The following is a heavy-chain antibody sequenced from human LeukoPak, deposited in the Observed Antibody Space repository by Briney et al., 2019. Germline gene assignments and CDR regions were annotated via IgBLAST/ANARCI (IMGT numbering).Heavy chain of an antibody. D-gene: IGHD3-22*01. Sequence: TETLSLTCTVSGGSISSSSYYWGWIRQPPGKGLEWIGSIYYSGSTYYNPSLKSRVTISVDTSKNQFSLKLSSVTAADTAVYYCARVNYYDSSGPEWFDPWGQGTLFTVSS. J-gene: IGHJ5*02. CDR1: GGSISSSSYY. CDR3: ARVNYYDSSGPEWFDP. CDR2: IYYSGST. V-gene: IGHV4-39*01.